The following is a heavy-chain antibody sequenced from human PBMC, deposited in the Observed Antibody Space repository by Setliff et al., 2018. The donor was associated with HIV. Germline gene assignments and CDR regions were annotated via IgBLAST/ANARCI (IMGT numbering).Heavy chain of an antibody. J-gene: IGHJ4*02. V-gene: IGHV3-7*03. Sequence: GGSLRLSCAVSEFTLSSPWMSWVRQAPGKGLEWVANIKEDGSEKYYMDSVKGRFTISRDNANNSLYLQMNSLRDEDTAVYFCTSGWSFWGQGTLVTV. CDR2: IKEDGSEK. CDR1: EFTLSSPW. D-gene: IGHD6-19*01. CDR3: TSGWSF.